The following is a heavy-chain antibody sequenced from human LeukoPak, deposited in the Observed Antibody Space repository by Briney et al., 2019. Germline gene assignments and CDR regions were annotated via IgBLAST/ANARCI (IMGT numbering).Heavy chain of an antibody. CDR1: GFTFSSHW. CDR2: IRGDGSLT. CDR3: ARTPAYDSGSYYRYLDY. J-gene: IGHJ4*02. Sequence: PGGPLRLSCAASGFTFSSHWMSWVCQAPGKGLEWVANIRGDGSLTYYVDSVRGRFTISRDNAKKSLYLQMSSLRAEDTAVYYCARTPAYDSGSYYRYLDYWGQGTQVTVSS. V-gene: IGHV3-7*01. D-gene: IGHD3-10*01.